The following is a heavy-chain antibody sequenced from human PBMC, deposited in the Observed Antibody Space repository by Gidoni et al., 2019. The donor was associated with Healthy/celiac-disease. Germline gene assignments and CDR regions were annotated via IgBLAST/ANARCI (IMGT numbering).Heavy chain of an antibody. CDR3: ARDGENDYWSGYTPSYFDY. D-gene: IGHD3-3*01. J-gene: IGHJ4*02. CDR2: ISSSGSTI. Sequence: VRQAPGKGLEWASYISSSGSTIYYADSVKGRFTISRDNAKNSLYLQMNSMRAEDTAVYYCARDGENDYWSGYTPSYFDYWGQGTLVTVSS. V-gene: IGHV3-48*03.